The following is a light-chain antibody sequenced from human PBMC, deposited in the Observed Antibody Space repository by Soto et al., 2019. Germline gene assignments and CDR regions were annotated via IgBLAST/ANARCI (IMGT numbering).Light chain of an antibody. CDR1: QSISSW. CDR3: QQYNSYSLTWT. Sequence: DIQMTQSPSTLSASVGDRVTITCRASQSISSWLAWYQQKPGKAPKLLIYKASSLESGVPSRFSGSGSGTDFTLTISSLQPDDFATYYCQQYNSYSLTWTFGQGTKVEIK. CDR2: KAS. J-gene: IGKJ1*01. V-gene: IGKV1-5*03.